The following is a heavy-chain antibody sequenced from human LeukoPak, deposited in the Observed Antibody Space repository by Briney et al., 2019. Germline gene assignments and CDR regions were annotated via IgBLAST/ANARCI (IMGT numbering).Heavy chain of an antibody. CDR1: GGSFSGYY. V-gene: IGHV4-34*01. D-gene: IGHD6-13*01. CDR2: INHSGST. Sequence: SETLSLTCAVYGGSFSGYYWSWIRQPPGKGLEWIGEINHSGSTNYNPSLKSRVTISVDTSKNQFSLKLSSVTAADTAVYYCAREIAAADPGGWFDPWGQGTLVTVSS. CDR3: AREIAAADPGGWFDP. J-gene: IGHJ5*02.